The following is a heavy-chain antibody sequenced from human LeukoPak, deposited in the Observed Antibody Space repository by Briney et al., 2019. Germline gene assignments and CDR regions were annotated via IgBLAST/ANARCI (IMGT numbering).Heavy chain of an antibody. CDR2: VNSDGSRT. Sequence: GGSLRLSCAASGFTFSSSWMHWVRQGPGKGLEWVSRVNSDGSRTTYADSVKGRFTISRDNAKNTLYLQMNSLRAEDRAVYYCARVVDDYDSGGFSWFDYWGQGTLVTVSS. CDR1: GFTFSSSW. CDR3: ARVVDDYDSGGFSWFDY. D-gene: IGHD3-22*01. J-gene: IGHJ4*02. V-gene: IGHV3-74*03.